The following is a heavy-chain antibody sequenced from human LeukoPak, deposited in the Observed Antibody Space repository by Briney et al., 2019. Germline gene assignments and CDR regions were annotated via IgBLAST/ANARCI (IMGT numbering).Heavy chain of an antibody. D-gene: IGHD1/OR15-1a*01. Sequence: PSETLSLTCAVSGGSFSVYSWTWVRQPPGKGLEWIGEINHSGSTNYNPSLKSRVTISVDTSKNQFSLKLSSVTAADTAVYYCARARLNNYYYYGMDVWGQGTTVTVSS. CDR3: ARARLNNYYYYGMDV. CDR1: GGSFSVYS. CDR2: INHSGST. J-gene: IGHJ6*02. V-gene: IGHV4-34*01.